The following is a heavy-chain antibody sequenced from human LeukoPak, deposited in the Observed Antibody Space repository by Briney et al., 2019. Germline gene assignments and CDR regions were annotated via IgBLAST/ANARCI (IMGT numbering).Heavy chain of an antibody. Sequence: GGSLILSCAASGFTFSNDWMHWVRHAPGKGLVWVSRINTDGSTTTYADSVKGRFTISRDNAKNTLYLQMNSLRIEGTAVYYCARSRGGSYHYWGQGTLVTVSS. J-gene: IGHJ4*02. CDR2: INTDGSTT. D-gene: IGHD3-16*02. CDR1: GFTFSNDW. CDR3: ARSRGGSYHY. V-gene: IGHV3-74*01.